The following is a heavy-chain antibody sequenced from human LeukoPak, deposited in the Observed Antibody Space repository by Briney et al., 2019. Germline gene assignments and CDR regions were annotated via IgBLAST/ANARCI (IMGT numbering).Heavy chain of an antibody. V-gene: IGHV1-69*05. J-gene: IGHJ4*02. Sequence: ASVKVSCKASGGTFSSYAISWVRQAPGQGLEWMGRIIPIFGTANYAQKFQGRVTITTDESTSTAYMELSNLRSEDTAVYYCASLCGGDCYFDYWGQGTLVTVSS. D-gene: IGHD2-21*02. CDR1: GGTFSSYA. CDR3: ASLCGGDCYFDY. CDR2: IIPIFGTA.